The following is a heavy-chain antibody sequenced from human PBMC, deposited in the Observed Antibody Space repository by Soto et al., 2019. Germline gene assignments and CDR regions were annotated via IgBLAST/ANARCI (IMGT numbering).Heavy chain of an antibody. CDR1: GFTFSSYG. V-gene: IGHV3-33*01. D-gene: IGHD6-13*01. Sequence: QVQLVESGGGVVQPGRSLRLSCAASGFTFSSYGMHWVRQAPGKGLEWVAVIWYDGSNKYYADSVKGRFTISRDNSKNTLYLQMNSLRAEDTAVYYCARDRDIAANRFDYWGQGTLVTVSS. CDR2: IWYDGSNK. CDR3: ARDRDIAANRFDY. J-gene: IGHJ4*02.